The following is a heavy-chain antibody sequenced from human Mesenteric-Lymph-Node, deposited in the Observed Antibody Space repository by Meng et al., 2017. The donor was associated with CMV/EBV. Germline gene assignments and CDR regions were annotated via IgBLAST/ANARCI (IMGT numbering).Heavy chain of an antibody. CDR1: GGSFSGYY. J-gene: IGHJ4*02. CDR2: INHSGNT. V-gene: IGHV4-34*01. D-gene: IGHD5-18*01. CDR3: ARGRSGYGYPPGTLDY. Sequence: SETLSLTCAVYGGSFSGYYWSWIRQPPGKGLQWIGEINHSGNTNYNPSLKSRVTMSVDTSKNQFSLKLSSVTAADTAVYYCARGRSGYGYPPGTLDYWGQGTLVTVSS.